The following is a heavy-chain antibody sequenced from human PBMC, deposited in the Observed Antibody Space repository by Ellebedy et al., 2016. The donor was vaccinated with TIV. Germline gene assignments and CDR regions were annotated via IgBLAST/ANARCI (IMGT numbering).Heavy chain of an antibody. CDR1: GLSFSRYE. CDR3: TRSYGDYGGGYFDY. Sequence: GESLKISCAAPGLSFSRYEMNWVRQTTGNGLEYVSAIGTTGDTYYSGSVKGRFTISRENSKNSLYLQMNSLSVGDTAVYYCTRSYGDYGGGYFDYWGQGTLVTVSS. D-gene: IGHD4-17*01. J-gene: IGHJ4*02. CDR2: IGTTGDT. V-gene: IGHV3-13*01.